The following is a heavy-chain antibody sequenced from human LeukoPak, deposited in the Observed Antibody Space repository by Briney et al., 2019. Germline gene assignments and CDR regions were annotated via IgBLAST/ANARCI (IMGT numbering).Heavy chain of an antibody. V-gene: IGHV3-30*02. J-gene: IGHJ4*02. D-gene: IGHD3/OR15-3a*01. CDR1: GFTFSDYG. CDR3: AKDAGGAPRWTAYYFDY. CDR2: IRCDGSNK. Sequence: GGSLRLSCAASGFTFSDYGMHWVRQAPGKGLEWVAFIRCDGSNKYYADSVKGRFTISRDNSKNTLYLQVNSLSPEDTAVYYCAKDAGGAPRWTAYYFDYWGQGSLVTVSS.